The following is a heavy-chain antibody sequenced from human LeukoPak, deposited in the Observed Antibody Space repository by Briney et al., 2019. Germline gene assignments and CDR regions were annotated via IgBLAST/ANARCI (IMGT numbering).Heavy chain of an antibody. D-gene: IGHD3-3*01. Sequence: GGSLRLSCAASGFNFRSYWMTWVRQAPGKGLEWVTNINEDGRQKYYLDSVKGRFTISRDNAKNLLFLQMNTLRAEDTAVYYCARLSRDFWGKYYYGMDVWGQGTTVTVSS. CDR2: INEDGRQK. CDR1: GFNFRSYW. CDR3: ARLSRDFWGKYYYGMDV. V-gene: IGHV3-7*03. J-gene: IGHJ6*02.